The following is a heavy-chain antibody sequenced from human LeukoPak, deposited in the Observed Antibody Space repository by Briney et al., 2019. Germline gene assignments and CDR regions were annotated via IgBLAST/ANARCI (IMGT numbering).Heavy chain of an antibody. J-gene: IGHJ4*02. CDR2: ISSGSTTI. CDR1: GFTFSTYS. D-gene: IGHD3-10*01. CDR3: ARDPYYYGSGSYYYY. Sequence: PGGSLRLSCAASGFTFSTYSINWVRQAPGKGLEWVSYISSGSTTIYYADSVKGRFTISRDNAKNSLSLQMNSLRGEDTAVYYCARDPYYYGSGSYYYYWGQGTLVTVSS. V-gene: IGHV3-48*04.